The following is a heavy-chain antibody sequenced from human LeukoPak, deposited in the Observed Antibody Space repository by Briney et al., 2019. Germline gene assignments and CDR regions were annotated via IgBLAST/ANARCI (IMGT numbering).Heavy chain of an antibody. CDR1: GCTFSSYA. CDR2: IIPIFGTA. D-gene: IGHD2-2*01. CDR3: ARRGGITGYCSSTSCPTNWFDP. V-gene: IGHV1-69*06. Sequence: ASVKVSCKASGCTFSSYAISWVRQAPGQGLEWMGGIIPIFGTANYAQKFQGRVTITADKSTSTAYMELRSLRSEDTAVYYCARRGGITGYCSSTSCPTNWFDPWGQGTLVTVSS. J-gene: IGHJ5*02.